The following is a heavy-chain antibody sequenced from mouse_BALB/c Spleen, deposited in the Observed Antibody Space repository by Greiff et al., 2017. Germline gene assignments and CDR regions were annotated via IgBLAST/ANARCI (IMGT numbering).Heavy chain of an antibody. Sequence: EVQVVESGGGLVKPGGSLKLSCAASGFAFSSYDMSWVRQTPEKRLEWVAYISSGGGSTYYPDTVKGRFTISRDNAKNTLYLQMSSLKSEDTAMYYCARHATGHFDYWGQGTTLTVSS. D-gene: IGHD4-1*02. CDR1: GFAFSSYD. V-gene: IGHV5-12-1*01. CDR3: ARHATGHFDY. J-gene: IGHJ2*01. CDR2: ISSGGGST.